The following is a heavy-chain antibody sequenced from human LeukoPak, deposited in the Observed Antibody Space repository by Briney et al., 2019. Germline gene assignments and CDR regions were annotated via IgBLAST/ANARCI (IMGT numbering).Heavy chain of an antibody. D-gene: IGHD3-22*01. CDR1: GASISSGSYY. J-gene: IGHJ4*02. CDR3: ARDKYYYDSSGYLLFDY. Sequence: KASQTLSLTCTVSGASISSGSYYWTWIRQPAGKGLEWIGRIYTSGSTNYNPSLKSRVTMSVDTSKNQFSLKLSSVTAADTAVYYCARDKYYYDSSGYLLFDYWGQGTLVTVSS. V-gene: IGHV4-61*02. CDR2: IYTSGST.